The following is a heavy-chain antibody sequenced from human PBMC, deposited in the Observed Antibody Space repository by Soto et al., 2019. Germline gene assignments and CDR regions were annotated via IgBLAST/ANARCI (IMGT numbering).Heavy chain of an antibody. CDR1: GGTLSSYA. J-gene: IGHJ2*01. CDR3: ALVVTVVKSFHYRDFDI. V-gene: IGHV1-69*12. D-gene: IGHD2-15*01. CDR2: IIPIFGTA. Sequence: QVQLVQSGAEVKKPGTSVKVSCKASGGTLSSYAISWERQAPGQGHEWLGGIIPIFGTANYAQKFQGRVTITAAVCTRTAYMVPCSLRSADTGASCCALVVTVVKSFHYRDFDIQGRITLITASS.